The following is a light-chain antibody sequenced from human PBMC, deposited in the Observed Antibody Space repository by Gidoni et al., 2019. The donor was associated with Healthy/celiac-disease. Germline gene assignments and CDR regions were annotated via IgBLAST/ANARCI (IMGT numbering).Light chain of an antibody. CDR3: QQRSNWPPT. V-gene: IGKV3-11*01. Sequence: DTVFTQSPATLSLPPGECATLSCRPSQSVSSYLAWYQQKPGQAPRLLIYDASNRATGIPDRFSGSGSGTDFTLTISRLEPEDFAVYYCQQRSNWPPTFGGGTKVEIK. CDR2: DAS. CDR1: QSVSSY. J-gene: IGKJ4*01.